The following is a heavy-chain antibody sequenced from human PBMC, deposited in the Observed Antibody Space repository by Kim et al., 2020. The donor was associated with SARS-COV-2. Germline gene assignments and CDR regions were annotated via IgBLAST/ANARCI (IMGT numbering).Heavy chain of an antibody. Sequence: ASVKVSCKASGYTFTSYGISWVRQAPGQGLEWMGWISAYNGNTNYAQKLQGRVTMTTDTSTSTAYMELRSLRSDDTAVYYCARTWAMVRGVIIPPLDYWGQGTLVTVSS. CDR3: ARTWAMVRGVIIPPLDY. J-gene: IGHJ4*02. D-gene: IGHD3-10*01. CDR2: ISAYNGNT. V-gene: IGHV1-18*04. CDR1: GYTFTSYG.